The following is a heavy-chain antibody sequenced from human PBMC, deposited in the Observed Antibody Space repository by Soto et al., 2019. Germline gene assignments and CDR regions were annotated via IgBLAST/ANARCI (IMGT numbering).Heavy chain of an antibody. Sequence: GGSLRLSCAASGFTFSNYGMHWVRQAPGKGLEWVAIIWHDGNNKYYADSVRGRFIISRDNSKNRLYLQMNSLRAEDTAVYYCASDLVGASDSYGLDVWGQGTTVTVSS. J-gene: IGHJ6*02. D-gene: IGHD1-26*01. CDR1: GFTFSNYG. CDR3: ASDLVGASDSYGLDV. CDR2: IWHDGNNK. V-gene: IGHV3-33*01.